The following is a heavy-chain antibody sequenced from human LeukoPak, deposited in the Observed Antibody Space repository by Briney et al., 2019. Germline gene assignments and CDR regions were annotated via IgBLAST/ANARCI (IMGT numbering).Heavy chain of an antibody. J-gene: IGHJ4*02. CDR2: IYYSGTT. Sequence: PSETLSLTCTVSGGSFSSSDYYWGWIRQPPGKGLEWIGSIYYSGTTYYNPSLKSRVTISVDTSKKQFSLKLRSVTAADTAVYYCARGVNSGYFDYCGQGTLVTVSS. CDR3: ARGVNSGYFDY. V-gene: IGHV4-39*07. D-gene: IGHD1-26*01. CDR1: GGSFSSSDYY.